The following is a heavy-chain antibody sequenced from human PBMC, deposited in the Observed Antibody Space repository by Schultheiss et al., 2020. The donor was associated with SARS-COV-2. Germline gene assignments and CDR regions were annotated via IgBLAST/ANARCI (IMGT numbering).Heavy chain of an antibody. CDR2: ISGSGGST. D-gene: IGHD3-22*01. CDR1: GFTFSSFG. CDR3: AKVPYDTSGYYYFDY. J-gene: IGHJ4*02. V-gene: IGHV3-23*01. Sequence: GGSLRLSCAASGFTFSSFGIHWVRQAPGKGLEWVSAISGSGGSTYYADSVKGRFTISRDNSKNTVYLQMNGLRAEDTAVYYCAKVPYDTSGYYYFDYWGQGTLVTVSS.